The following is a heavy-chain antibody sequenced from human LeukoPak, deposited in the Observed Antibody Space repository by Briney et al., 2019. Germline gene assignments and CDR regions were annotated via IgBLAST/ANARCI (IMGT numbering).Heavy chain of an antibody. CDR3: ARSLLYGDYVHY. V-gene: IGHV3-23*01. D-gene: IGHD4-17*01. CDR1: GFTFSSYA. J-gene: IGHJ4*02. CDR2: ISGSGDST. Sequence: GGSLRLSCAASGFTFSSYAMSWVRQAPGKGLEWVAVISGSGDSTYYADSVKGRFTISRDNSKNTLYLQMNTLRAEDTAVYYCARSLLYGDYVHYWGQGTLVTVSS.